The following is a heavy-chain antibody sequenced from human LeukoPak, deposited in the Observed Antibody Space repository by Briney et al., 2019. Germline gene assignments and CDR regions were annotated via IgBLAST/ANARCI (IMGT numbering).Heavy chain of an antibody. CDR2: INSDGSST. Sequence: GGSLGLSCAASGFTFSSYWMHWVRQAPGKGLLWVSRINSDGSSTSYADSVKGRFTISRDNAKNTLYLQMNSLRAEDTAVYYCARRIAAAAAPYYFDYWGQGTLVTVSS. J-gene: IGHJ4*02. V-gene: IGHV3-74*01. D-gene: IGHD6-13*01. CDR3: ARRIAAAAAPYYFDY. CDR1: GFTFSSYW.